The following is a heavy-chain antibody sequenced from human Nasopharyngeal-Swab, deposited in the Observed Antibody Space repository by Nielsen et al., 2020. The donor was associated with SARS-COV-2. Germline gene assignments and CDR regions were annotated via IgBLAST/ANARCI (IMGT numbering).Heavy chain of an antibody. CDR3: ARDVGVAGGDY. J-gene: IGHJ4*02. CDR2: INPSGGST. CDR1: GYTFTSYY. V-gene: IGHV1-46*01. D-gene: IGHD3-3*01. Sequence: ASVTVSCKASGYTFTSYYMHWVRQAPGQGLEWMGIINPSGGSTSYAQKFQGRVTMTRDTSTSTVYMELSSLRSEDTAVYYCARDVGVAGGDYWGQGTLVTVSS.